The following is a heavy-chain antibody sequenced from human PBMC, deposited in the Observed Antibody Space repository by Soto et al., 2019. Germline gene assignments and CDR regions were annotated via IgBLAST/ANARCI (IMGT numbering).Heavy chain of an antibody. CDR3: ARKTTVTTGYYYYYGMDV. CDR2: IYYSGST. CDR1: GGSISSYY. V-gene: IGHV4-59*01. D-gene: IGHD4-17*01. J-gene: IGHJ6*02. Sequence: GTLCLTCTVSGGSISSYYWSWIRQPPGKGLEWIGYIYYSGSTNYNPSLKSRVTISVDTSKNQFSLKLRSVTAADTAVYYCARKTTVTTGYYYYYGMDVWGQGTTVTVSS.